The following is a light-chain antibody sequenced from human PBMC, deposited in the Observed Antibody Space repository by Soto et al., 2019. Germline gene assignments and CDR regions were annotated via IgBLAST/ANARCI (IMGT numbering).Light chain of an antibody. Sequence: EIVLTQSPSTLSLSTGERATLSCRASQHIWGYLAWYQQKPGRAPRLLMYGASKRATGIPARFSGSGSGTDFTLTISSLEPEDFAVYYCQQRSRWPWTFGQGTKVDIK. CDR3: QQRSRWPWT. CDR2: GAS. J-gene: IGKJ1*01. V-gene: IGKV3-11*01. CDR1: QHIWGY.